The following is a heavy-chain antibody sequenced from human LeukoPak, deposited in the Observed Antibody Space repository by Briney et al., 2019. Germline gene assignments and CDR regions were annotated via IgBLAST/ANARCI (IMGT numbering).Heavy chain of an antibody. CDR2: ITGGGTT. D-gene: IGHD6-19*01. CDR3: AKDRHWLALDD. CDR1: GFTFSSHG. Sequence: GGSLRLPCAASGFTFSSHGMNWVRQAPGKGLEWVSGITGGGTTYYADSVKGRVTISRDNSKNTLYLQMNSLRAEDTAVYYCAKDRHWLALDDWGQGTLVTVSS. V-gene: IGHV3-23*01. J-gene: IGHJ4*02.